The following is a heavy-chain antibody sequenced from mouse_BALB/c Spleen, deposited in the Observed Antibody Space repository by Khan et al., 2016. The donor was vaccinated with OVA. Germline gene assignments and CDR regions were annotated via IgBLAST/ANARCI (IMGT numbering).Heavy chain of an antibody. CDR3: ARDGYYYFDF. D-gene: IGHD2-3*01. J-gene: IGHJ2*01. CDR2: INSGSTTV. V-gene: IGHV5-17*02. CDR1: GFTFSNFG. Sequence: EVQLQESGGGLVQPGGSRKLSCAASGFTFSNFGMHWVRQAPEKGLEWVAYINSGSTTVYYADTVKGRFTVSRDNPKNTLLLQMTSLRSEDTAKDYCARDGYYYFDFWGQGTTLTVSS.